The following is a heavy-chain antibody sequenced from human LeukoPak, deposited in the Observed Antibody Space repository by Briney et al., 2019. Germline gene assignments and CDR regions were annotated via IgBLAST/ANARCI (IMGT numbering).Heavy chain of an antibody. CDR3: ARETTMIAVIDAFDI. CDR1: GFSFSGYW. D-gene: IGHD3-22*01. Sequence: GGSLRLSCAASGFSFSGYWMHWVRQAPGKGLVGFSRINTDGRSTGYADSVRGRFTLSRDNAKNTLYLQMNSLRAEDTAVYYCARETTMIAVIDAFDIWGQGTMVTVSS. CDR2: INTDGRST. V-gene: IGHV3-74*01. J-gene: IGHJ3*02.